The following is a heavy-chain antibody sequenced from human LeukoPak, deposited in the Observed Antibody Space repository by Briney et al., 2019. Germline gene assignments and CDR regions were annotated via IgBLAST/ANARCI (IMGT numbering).Heavy chain of an antibody. V-gene: IGHV3-30*03. D-gene: IGHD2-2*01. Sequence: GGSLRLSCAASGFTFSSYGMHWVRQAPGKGLEWVAVISYDGSNKYYADSVKGRFTISRDNSKNTLYLQMNSLRAEDTAVYYCARDTTSVVPAAMSYWGQGTLVTVSS. CDR3: ARDTTSVVPAAMSY. J-gene: IGHJ4*02. CDR2: ISYDGSNK. CDR1: GFTFSSYG.